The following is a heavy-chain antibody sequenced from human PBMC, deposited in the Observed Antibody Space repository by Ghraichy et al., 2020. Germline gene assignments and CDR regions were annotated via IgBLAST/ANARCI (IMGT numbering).Heavy chain of an antibody. D-gene: IGHD5-18*01. CDR2: IYYSGST. CDR3: ARHGGYSYGYGDS. CDR1: GGSISSSTYY. J-gene: IGHJ4*02. V-gene: IGHV4-39*01. Sequence: SETLSLTCTVSGGSISSSTYYWGWIRQPPGKGLEWIGTIYYSGSTYYNPSLKSRVTISVDTSKNQFSLKLSSVTAADTAVYYCARHGGYSYGYGDSWGQGNLVNVSS.